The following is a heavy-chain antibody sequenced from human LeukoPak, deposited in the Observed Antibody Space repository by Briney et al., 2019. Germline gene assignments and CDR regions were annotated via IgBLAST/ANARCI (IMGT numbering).Heavy chain of an antibody. J-gene: IGHJ4*02. V-gene: IGHV4-4*08. CDR1: GGSINSYY. D-gene: IGHD1-1*01. CDR2: IFHSGST. CDR3: ARATSLFYTDFDY. Sequence: SETLSLTCTVSGGSINSYYWSWIRQPPGEGLEGWGYIFHSGSTNYKLSLTSGVTIHVDTSKYKFSLRSSSVTPADRALCHGARATSLFYTDFDYWGQGTLVTVSS.